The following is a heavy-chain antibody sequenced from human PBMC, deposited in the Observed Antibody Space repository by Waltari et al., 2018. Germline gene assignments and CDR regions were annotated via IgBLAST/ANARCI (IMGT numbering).Heavy chain of an antibody. V-gene: IGHV3-9*01. CDR3: LKKNDEVYDRNGLVYDAFDV. J-gene: IGHJ3*01. D-gene: IGHD3-22*01. Sequence: EVQLVESGGGLVHPGRSLRLSCAASGFTFDDYAMPWVRQAPGKGLEWVAGINWNSDSIGYGDSVKGRFTISRDNARNSLYLQMNSLTTEDTAVYYCLKKNDEVYDRNGLVYDAFDVWGQGTMVTVST. CDR2: INWNSDSI. CDR1: GFTFDDYA.